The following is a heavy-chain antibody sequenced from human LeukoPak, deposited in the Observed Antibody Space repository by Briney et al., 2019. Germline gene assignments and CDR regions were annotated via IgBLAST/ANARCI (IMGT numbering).Heavy chain of an antibody. V-gene: IGHV4-4*09. CDR1: GGSISSYY. J-gene: IGHJ6*03. Sequence: SETLSLTCTVSGGSISSYYWSWIRQPPGKGLEWIGYIYTGGSTNYNPSLKSRVTLSVDTSKNQFSLKLSSVTAADTAVYYCAASNADYSRISRYYYYMDVWGKGTTVTVSS. CDR3: AASNADYSRISRYYYYMDV. CDR2: IYTGGST. D-gene: IGHD4-11*01.